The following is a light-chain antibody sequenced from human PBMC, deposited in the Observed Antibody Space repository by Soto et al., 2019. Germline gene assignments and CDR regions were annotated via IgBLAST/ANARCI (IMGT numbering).Light chain of an antibody. J-gene: IGKJ1*01. CDR2: ATS. CDR3: QQYGNSLPWT. CDR1: QSVSSN. Sequence: EIVMTQSPVTLSASPGESATLSCRASQSVSSNLAWHQQRPGQAPRLLIYATSSRATDVPDRFSGSGSGTDFTLTISRLEPEDFAVYYCQQYGNSLPWTFGQGTKVDIK. V-gene: IGKV3-20*01.